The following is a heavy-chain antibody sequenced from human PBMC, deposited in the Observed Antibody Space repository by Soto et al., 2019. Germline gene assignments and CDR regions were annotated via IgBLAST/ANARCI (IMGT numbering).Heavy chain of an antibody. CDR2: INPNSGGT. Sequence: ASVKVSCKDSGYTFTGYYMHWVRQAPGQGLEWMGWINPNSGGTNYAQKFQGRVTMTRDTSISTAYMELSRLRSDDTAVYYCARERITIFGVVIKPDYWGQGTLVTVSS. CDR1: GYTFTGYY. J-gene: IGHJ4*02. D-gene: IGHD3-3*01. V-gene: IGHV1-2*02. CDR3: ARERITIFGVVIKPDY.